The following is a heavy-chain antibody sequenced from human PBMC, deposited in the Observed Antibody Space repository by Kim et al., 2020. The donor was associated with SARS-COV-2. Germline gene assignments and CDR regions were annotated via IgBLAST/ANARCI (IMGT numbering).Heavy chain of an antibody. J-gene: IGHJ6*02. D-gene: IGHD3-10*01. CDR3: ARAITMVRGVRGHYYGMDV. Sequence: GRFTISRHNSKNTLYLQMNSLRAEDTAVYYCARAITMVRGVRGHYYGMDVWGQGTTVTVSS. V-gene: IGHV3-53*04.